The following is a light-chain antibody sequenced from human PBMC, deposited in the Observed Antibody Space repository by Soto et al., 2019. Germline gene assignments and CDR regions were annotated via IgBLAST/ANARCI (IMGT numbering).Light chain of an antibody. CDR3: QQATGTTPP. J-gene: IGKJ5*01. Sequence: PGERAPRSCRASQRIRSDLAWYQQRPGQAPRLLIYGASTRAAGIPDRFSGSGSGTDFTLTITRLEPEDSTVYFCQQATGTTPPLGQGTRLDIK. CDR2: GAS. V-gene: IGKV3-20*01. CDR1: QRIRSD.